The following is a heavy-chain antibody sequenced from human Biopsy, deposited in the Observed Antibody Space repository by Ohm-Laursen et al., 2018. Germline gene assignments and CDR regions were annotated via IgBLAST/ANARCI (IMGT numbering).Heavy chain of an antibody. CDR3: ARRGSGGRSFDY. CDR2: ISNSGNT. Sequence: SETLSLTWTVSGGSISGSSWSWIRQAPGKGLEWIGFISNSGNTNYNPSLKSRVTISADTSKNQFSLKLGSVTVADTAVFYCARRGSGGRSFDYWGQGSLVTVSS. CDR1: GGSISGSS. V-gene: IGHV4-59*08. D-gene: IGHD2-15*01. J-gene: IGHJ4*02.